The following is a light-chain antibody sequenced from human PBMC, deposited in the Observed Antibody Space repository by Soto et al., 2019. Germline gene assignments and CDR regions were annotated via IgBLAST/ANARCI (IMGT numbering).Light chain of an antibody. V-gene: IGKV1-27*01. CDR3: QKYDSAPFT. CDR1: QGIYNY. CDR2: GTS. J-gene: IGKJ3*01. Sequence: DIKMTQSPSSLSASVGDRVTITCRASQGIYNYLAWYQKKPGKAPELLINGTSTLESGVPSRFSGRGSGTDFTLTISSLQPEDVATYYCQKYDSAPFTFGPGTKVDIK.